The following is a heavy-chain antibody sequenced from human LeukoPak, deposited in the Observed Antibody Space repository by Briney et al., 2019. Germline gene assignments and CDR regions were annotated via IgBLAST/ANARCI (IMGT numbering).Heavy chain of an antibody. J-gene: IGHJ3*02. CDR3: ARDGYGGNSEGFGAFDI. Sequence: SETLSLTCAVSGGSISSGGYSWSWIRQPPGKGLEWIGYIYHSGSTYYNPSLKSRVTMSVDTSKNQFSLKLSSVTAADTAVYYCARDGYGGNSEGFGAFDIWGQGTMVTVSS. CDR2: IYHSGST. V-gene: IGHV4-30-2*01. D-gene: IGHD4-17*01. CDR1: GGSISSGGYS.